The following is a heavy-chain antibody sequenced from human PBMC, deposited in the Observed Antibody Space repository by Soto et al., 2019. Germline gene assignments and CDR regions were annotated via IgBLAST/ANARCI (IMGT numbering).Heavy chain of an antibody. D-gene: IGHD6-19*01. CDR3: ARDQSGSGWSWYFDL. Sequence: QVQLVQSGAEVKKPGSSVKVSCKASGGTFSSYAISWVRQAPGQGLEWMGGIIPIFGTANYAQKFQGRVTIXXDXCMXTAYMELSSLRSEDTAVYYCARDQSGSGWSWYFDLWGRGTLVTVSS. J-gene: IGHJ2*01. CDR1: GGTFSSYA. V-gene: IGHV1-69*12. CDR2: IIPIFGTA.